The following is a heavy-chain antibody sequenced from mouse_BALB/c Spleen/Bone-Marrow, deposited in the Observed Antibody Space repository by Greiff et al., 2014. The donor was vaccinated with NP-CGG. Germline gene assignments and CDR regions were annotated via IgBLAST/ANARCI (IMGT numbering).Heavy chain of an antibody. D-gene: IGHD2-1*01. J-gene: IGHJ2*01. V-gene: IGHV1-69*02. CDR3: ARGLYGNSGY. CDR2: IDPSDSYT. Sequence: QVQLQQPGAELVKPGASVKLSCKASGYTFTSYWMHWVKQRPGQGLEWIGEIDPSDSYTNYNQKFNGKATLTVDKSSSTAYMQLSSLTSEDSAVYYCARGLYGNSGYWGQGTTLTVSS. CDR1: GYTFTSYW.